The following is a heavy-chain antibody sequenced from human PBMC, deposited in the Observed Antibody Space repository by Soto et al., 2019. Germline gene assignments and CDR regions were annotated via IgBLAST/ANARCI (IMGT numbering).Heavy chain of an antibody. D-gene: IGHD3-10*01. CDR1: GFNFNWYW. CDR2: IKTDGSEK. CDR3: AIDSGYGSGNAFNHFLDY. V-gene: IGHV3-7*01. J-gene: IGHJ4*01. Sequence: EVQLVESGGGLVQPGGSLRLSCAASGFNFNWYWMSLVLQAPGKGLEWLATIKTDGSEKKSVDSVKGRFTLSRDNGRNSVYLQMDRLRAEDTAVYYCAIDSGYGSGNAFNHFLDYWGHGSTVTVSS.